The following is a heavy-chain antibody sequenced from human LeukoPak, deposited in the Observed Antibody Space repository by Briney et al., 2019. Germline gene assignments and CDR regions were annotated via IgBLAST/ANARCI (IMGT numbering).Heavy chain of an antibody. V-gene: IGHV1-8*01. CDR1: GYTLTSYD. Sequence: ASVKVSCKASGYTLTSYDVNWVRQATGQGLEWMGWMNPNSGNTGYAQRFQGRVTITRNPSITTAYMELSSLRSEDTAVYYCARRNFDWFDPWGQGTLVTVSS. CDR2: MNPNSGNT. J-gene: IGHJ5*02. CDR3: ARRNFDWFDP.